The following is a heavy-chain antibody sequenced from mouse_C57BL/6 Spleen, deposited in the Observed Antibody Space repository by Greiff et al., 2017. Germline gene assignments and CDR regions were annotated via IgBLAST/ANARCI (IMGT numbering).Heavy chain of an antibody. J-gene: IGHJ2*01. CDR3: ARDGFTGQVFDY. CDR1: GFTFSSYA. V-gene: IGHV5-4*01. Sequence: DVQLVESGGGLVKPGGSLKLSCAASGFTFSSYAMSWVRQTPEKRLEWVATISDGGSYTYYPDNVKGRFTISRDNAKNNLYLQMSHLKSEDTARYYCARDGFTGQVFDYWGQGTTLTVSS. CDR2: ISDGGSYT. D-gene: IGHD3-3*01.